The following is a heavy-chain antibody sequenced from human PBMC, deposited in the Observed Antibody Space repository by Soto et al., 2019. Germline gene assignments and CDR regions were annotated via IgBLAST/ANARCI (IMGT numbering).Heavy chain of an antibody. V-gene: IGHV1-69*12. CDR3: ARDNTGLDY. Sequence: QVHLVQSGAEVKKPGSSVKVSCKASGGAFTSYSFHWVRQAPGQGLEWMGGLIPMSGTTNYALKFQGRVTMTADVPTNTAYIELSSLRSEDTAIYYWARDNTGLDYWGKGTLGPVSS. CDR2: LIPMSGTT. CDR1: GGAFTSYS. J-gene: IGHJ4*02. D-gene: IGHD1-1*01.